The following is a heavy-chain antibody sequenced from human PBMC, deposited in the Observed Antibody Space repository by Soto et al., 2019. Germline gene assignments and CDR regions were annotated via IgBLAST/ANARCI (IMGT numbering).Heavy chain of an antibody. Sequence: SETLSLTCAVYGGSFSGYYWSWIRQPPGKGLEWIGEINHSGSTNYNPSLKSRVTISVDTSKNQFSLKLRSVSAADTAVYYCARHGGYYFDYWGQGTLVTVSS. J-gene: IGHJ4*02. CDR2: INHSGST. V-gene: IGHV4-34*01. CDR1: GGSFSGYY. CDR3: ARHGGYYFDY. D-gene: IGHD3-16*01.